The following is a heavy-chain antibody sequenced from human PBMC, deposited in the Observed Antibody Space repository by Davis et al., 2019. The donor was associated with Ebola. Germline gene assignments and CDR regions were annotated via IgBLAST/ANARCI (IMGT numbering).Heavy chain of an antibody. CDR2: IIPIFGTA. D-gene: IGHD3-10*01. CDR3: AREYGPGGLTYYYYMDV. CDR1: GGTFSSYA. J-gene: IGHJ6*03. Sequence: SVKVSCKASGGTFSSYAISWVRQAPGQGLEWMGGIIPIFGTANYAQKFQGRVTITADESTSTAYMELSSLRSEDTAVYYCAREYGPGGLTYYYYMDVWGKGTTVTVSS. V-gene: IGHV1-69*13.